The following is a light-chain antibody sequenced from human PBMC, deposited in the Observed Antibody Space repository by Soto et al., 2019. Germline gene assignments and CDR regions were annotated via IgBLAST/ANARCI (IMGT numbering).Light chain of an antibody. Sequence: QSALTQPASVSGSPGQSIIISCTGTSSDVGRYNYVSWYQQHPGKAPKLIIYEVNNRPSEISNRFSGSKSANTASLTISGLQAEDEADYYCTSFTSSATDVFGTGTKLTVL. J-gene: IGLJ1*01. CDR1: SSDVGRYNY. V-gene: IGLV2-14*01. CDR2: EVN. CDR3: TSFTSSATDV.